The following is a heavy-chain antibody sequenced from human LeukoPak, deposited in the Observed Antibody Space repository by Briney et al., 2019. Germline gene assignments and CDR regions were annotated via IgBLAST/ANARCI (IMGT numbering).Heavy chain of an antibody. Sequence: PRGSLTLSCAASGFTPTSYEINWVRQAPGEGLEWDGYISRIGRNINYTNSVKGRLTIHTHNPTNSLYLQMTCLRAKDTSIYERAELGITMIGGVWGKGTTVTISS. CDR2: ISRIGRNI. J-gene: IGHJ6*04. CDR3: AELGITMIGGV. D-gene: IGHD3-10*02. V-gene: IGHV3-48*03. CDR1: GFTPTSYE.